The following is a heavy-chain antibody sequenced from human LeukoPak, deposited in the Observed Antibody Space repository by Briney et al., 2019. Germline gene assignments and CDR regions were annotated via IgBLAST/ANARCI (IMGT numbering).Heavy chain of an antibody. Sequence: GGSLRLSCAASGFTFNSAWMSWVRQAPGKGLEWVGRIKSKTDGGTLDYGAPVKGRCTISRDDSRNTGYLQMNSLKTEDPALYYCTRGGGGNDFWGQGVLVTVFS. J-gene: IGHJ4*02. CDR3: TRGGGGNDF. CDR2: IKSKTDGGTL. D-gene: IGHD3-16*01. CDR1: GFTFNSAW. V-gene: IGHV3-15*01.